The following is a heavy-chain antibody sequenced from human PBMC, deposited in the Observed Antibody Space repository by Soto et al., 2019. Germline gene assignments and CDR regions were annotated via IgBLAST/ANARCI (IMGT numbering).Heavy chain of an antibody. CDR1: GFSLSTSGVG. CDR2: IYWDDDK. V-gene: IGHV2-5*02. CDR3: AHKNPHQLAKGKEFGC. Sequence: QITLKESGPTLVKPTQTLTLTCTFSGFSLSTSGVGVGWIRQPPGKALEWLALIYWDDDKRYNPSLKSRLTTTXXTXKXXVVLTMTNMDPVDTATYYCAHKNPHQLAKGKEFGCWGQGTLVTVSS. D-gene: IGHD2-2*01. J-gene: IGHJ4*02.